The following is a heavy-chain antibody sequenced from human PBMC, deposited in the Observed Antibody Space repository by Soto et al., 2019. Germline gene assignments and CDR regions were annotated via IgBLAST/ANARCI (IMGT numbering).Heavy chain of an antibody. CDR1: GFTFSSYA. CDR3: AKAYYYGSGSYFAQYYFDY. J-gene: IGHJ4*02. D-gene: IGHD3-10*01. CDR2: ISGSGGST. Sequence: GGSLRLSCAASGFTFSSYAMSWVRQAPGKGLEWVSAISGSGGSTYYADSVKGRFTISRDNSKNTLYLQMNSLRAEDTAVYYCAKAYYYGSGSYFAQYYFDYWGQGTLVTVS. V-gene: IGHV3-23*01.